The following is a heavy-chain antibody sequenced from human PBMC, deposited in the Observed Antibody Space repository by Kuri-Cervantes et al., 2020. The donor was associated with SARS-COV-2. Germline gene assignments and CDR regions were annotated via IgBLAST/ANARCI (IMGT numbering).Heavy chain of an antibody. CDR3: ASLGWTAAWYFDL. CDR2: ISGSGGST. V-gene: IGHV3-23*01. CDR1: GFTFSSYA. J-gene: IGHJ2*01. Sequence: GGSLSLSCAVSGFTFSSYAMSWVRQAPGKGLELVSAISGSGGSTYYADSVKGRFTISRDNSKNTLYLQMNSLRAADTAVYYCASLGWTAAWYFDLWGRGTLVTVSS. D-gene: IGHD3/OR15-3a*01.